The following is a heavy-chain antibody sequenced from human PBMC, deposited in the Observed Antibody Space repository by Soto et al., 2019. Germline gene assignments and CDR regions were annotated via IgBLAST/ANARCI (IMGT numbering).Heavy chain of an antibody. J-gene: IGHJ4*02. CDR1: GYTFTGYY. V-gene: IGHV1-2*04. Sequence: ASVKVSCKASGYTFTGYYMHWVRQAPGQGLEWMGWINPNSGGTNYAQKFQGWVTMTRDTSISTAYMELSRLRSDDTAVYYCAKDLRAVMGRSTWGQGTLVTVSS. CDR3: AKDLRAVMGRST. CDR2: INPNSGGT.